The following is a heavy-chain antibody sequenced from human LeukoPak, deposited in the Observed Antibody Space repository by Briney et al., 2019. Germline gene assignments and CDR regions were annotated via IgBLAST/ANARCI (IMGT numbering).Heavy chain of an antibody. D-gene: IGHD1-26*01. J-gene: IGHJ6*03. CDR1: GYSFTSYW. CDR2: IYPGDSDT. CDR3: ARLIVGATGYMDV. Sequence: GASLKISCKGSGYSFTSYWIGWVRQLPGKGLEWMGIIYPGDSDTRYSPSFQGQVTISADKSISTAYLQWSSLKASDTAMYYCARLIVGATGYMDVWGKGTTVTISS. V-gene: IGHV5-51*01.